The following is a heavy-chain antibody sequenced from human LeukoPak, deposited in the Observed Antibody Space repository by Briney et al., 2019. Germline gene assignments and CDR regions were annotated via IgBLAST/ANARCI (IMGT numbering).Heavy chain of an antibody. V-gene: IGHV4-34*01. J-gene: IGHJ4*02. CDR2: INHSGST. CDR3: ARRANNYGYGYDY. CDR1: GGSFSGYY. Sequence: TSETLSLTCAVYGGSFSGYYWSWIRQPPGKGLEWIGEINHSGSTNYNPSLKSRVTISVDTSKNQFSLKLSSVTAADTAVYYCARRANNYGYGYDYWGQGTLVTVSS. D-gene: IGHD5-18*01.